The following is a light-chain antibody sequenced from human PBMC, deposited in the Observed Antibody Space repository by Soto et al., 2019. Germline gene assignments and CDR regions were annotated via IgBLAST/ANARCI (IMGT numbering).Light chain of an antibody. Sequence: QSALTQPASVSGSPGQSITISCTGTSNDIGDYNYVSWYQQYPGRAPKLMISEVSNRPSGVSNRFSGSKSGNTASLTISGLQAEDEADYYCSSYTSGSTLDVFGAGTKLTVL. J-gene: IGLJ1*01. CDR1: SNDIGDYNY. CDR2: EVS. V-gene: IGLV2-14*01. CDR3: SSYTSGSTLDV.